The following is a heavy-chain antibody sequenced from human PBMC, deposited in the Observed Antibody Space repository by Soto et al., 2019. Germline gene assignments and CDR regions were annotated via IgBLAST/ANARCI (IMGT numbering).Heavy chain of an antibody. D-gene: IGHD3-9*01. J-gene: IGHJ5*02. CDR3: ARFRVRGEMYYDILTGYYKRDRTRNWFDP. CDR2: IYYSGST. Sequence: PSETLSLTCTVSGGSISSGGYYWSWIRQHPGKGLEWIGYIYYSGSTYYIPSLKSRVTISVDTSKNQFSLKLSSVTAADTAVYYCARFRVRGEMYYDILTGYYKRDRTRNWFDPWGQGTLVTVSS. V-gene: IGHV4-31*03. CDR1: GGSISSGGYY.